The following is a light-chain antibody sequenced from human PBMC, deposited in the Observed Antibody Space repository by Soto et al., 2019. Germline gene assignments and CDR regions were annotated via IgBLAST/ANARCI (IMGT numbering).Light chain of an antibody. CDR3: QQDYSYPRT. Sequence: AIRMTQSPSSLSASTGDRVTITCRASQGISSYLAWYQQKPGKAPKLLIYAASTLQSGVPSRFSGSGSGTDFTLTISCLQSEDFATYYCQQDYSYPRTFGHGTKVEIK. V-gene: IGKV1-8*01. CDR1: QGISSY. J-gene: IGKJ1*01. CDR2: AAS.